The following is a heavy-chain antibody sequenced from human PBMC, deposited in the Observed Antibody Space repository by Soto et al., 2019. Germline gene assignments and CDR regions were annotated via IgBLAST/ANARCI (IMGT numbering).Heavy chain of an antibody. V-gene: IGHV1-8*01. Sequence: QVQLVQSGAEVKKPGASVKVSCKASGYTFTSYDINWVRQATGQGREWMGWMNHNSGNTGYAQKFQGRVTMTRNTSISTAYMELSRLRSEDTAVYYCARGSLVDCSSTSCEEGGSYDYYYMDVWGKGTTVTVSS. CDR1: GYTFTSYD. CDR3: ARGSLVDCSSTSCEEGGSYDYYYMDV. D-gene: IGHD2-2*01. J-gene: IGHJ6*03. CDR2: MNHNSGNT.